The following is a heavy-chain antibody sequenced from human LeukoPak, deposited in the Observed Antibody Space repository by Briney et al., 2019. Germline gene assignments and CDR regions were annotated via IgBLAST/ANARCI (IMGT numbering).Heavy chain of an antibody. CDR2: IYYSGST. D-gene: IGHD1-1*01. CDR1: GGSISSNSYY. V-gene: IGHV4-39*01. J-gene: IGHJ4*02. CDR3: ARGYGLLDY. Sequence: RPSETLSLTCTVSGGSISSNSYYWGWIRQPPGKGLEWIGSIYYSGSTYYNPSLKSRVTISVDTSKNQFSLRLSSVTAADTAVYYCARGYGLLDYWGQGTLVTVSS.